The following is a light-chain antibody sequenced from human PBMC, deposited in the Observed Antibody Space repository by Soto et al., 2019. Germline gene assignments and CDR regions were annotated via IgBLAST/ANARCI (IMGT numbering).Light chain of an antibody. Sequence: QSVLTQPPSASGSRGQSVTISCTGTSSDVGGYNFVSWYQQHPGKAPKLIIYEVTQRPSGVPDRFSGSKSGNTASLTVSGLQSEDEAEYYCCSFAGRKNRVFGTGTKVTVL. V-gene: IGLV2-8*01. CDR2: EVT. CDR3: CSFAGRKNRV. J-gene: IGLJ1*01. CDR1: SSDVGGYNF.